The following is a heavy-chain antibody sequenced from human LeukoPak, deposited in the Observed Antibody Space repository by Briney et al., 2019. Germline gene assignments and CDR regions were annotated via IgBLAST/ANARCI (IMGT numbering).Heavy chain of an antibody. CDR2: INPSGGST. D-gene: IGHD4-11*01. CDR3: ARGTVTAIDY. J-gene: IGHJ4*02. CDR1: GYIFTSYF. Sequence: ASVKVSCKASGYIFTSYFMHWVRQAPGQGLEWMGLINPSGGSTRYAQKFQGRVTMTRDMSTSTAYMELRSLRSDDTAVYYCARGTVTAIDYWGQGTLVTVSS. V-gene: IGHV1-46*01.